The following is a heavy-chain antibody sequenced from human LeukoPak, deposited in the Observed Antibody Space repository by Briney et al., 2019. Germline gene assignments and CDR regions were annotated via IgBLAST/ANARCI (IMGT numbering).Heavy chain of an antibody. CDR3: AKEAYYFDY. Sequence: GGSLRLSCAASGFTFSSYAMSWVRQAPGKGLEWVSGISWNSGSIGYADSVKGRFTISRDNAKNSLYLQMNSLRAEDTALYYCAKEAYYFDYWGQGTLVTVSS. CDR1: GFTFSSYA. CDR2: ISWNSGSI. V-gene: IGHV3-9*01. J-gene: IGHJ4*02.